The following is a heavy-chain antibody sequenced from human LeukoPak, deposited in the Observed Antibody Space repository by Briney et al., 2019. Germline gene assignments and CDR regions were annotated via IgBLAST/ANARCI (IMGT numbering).Heavy chain of an antibody. CDR2: IKQDGSEK. Sequence: GGSLRLSCAASGFTFSSYWMSWVRQAPGKGLEWVANIKQDGSEKYYVDSVKGRFTISRDNAKNSVYLLMNSLRAEDTAVYFCARDGRAWYYWGQGTLVTVSS. D-gene: IGHD1-14*01. CDR3: ARDGRAWYY. J-gene: IGHJ4*02. V-gene: IGHV3-7*01. CDR1: GFTFSSYW.